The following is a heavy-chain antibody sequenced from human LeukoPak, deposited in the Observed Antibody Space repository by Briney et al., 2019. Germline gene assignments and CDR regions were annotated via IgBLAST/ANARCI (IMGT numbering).Heavy chain of an antibody. Sequence: GGSLRLSCAAFGFTFSSYWMSWVRQAPGKGLEWVANIKQDGSEKYYVDSVKGRFTISRDNPKNTLYLQMNSLRAEDTAVYFCAKRGVVIRVILVGFHKEAYYFDSWGQGALVTVSS. CDR2: IKQDGSEK. J-gene: IGHJ4*02. V-gene: IGHV3-7*03. CDR1: GFTFSSYW. CDR3: AKRGVVIRVILVGFHKEAYYFDS. D-gene: IGHD3-22*01.